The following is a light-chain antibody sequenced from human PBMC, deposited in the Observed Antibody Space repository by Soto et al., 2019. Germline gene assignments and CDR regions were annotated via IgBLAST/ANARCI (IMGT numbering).Light chain of an antibody. J-gene: IGKJ1*01. Sequence: DVVMTQSPLSLPVTLGQSASISCKSSQSLVDSDGNTYLIWFHQRPGQSPRRLIYSVSNRDSGVPDRFSVSGSGTDFTLKISRVEAEDVGLYYCMQGSHWPWTFGQGTTVEFK. CDR3: MQGSHWPWT. CDR1: QSLVDSDGNTY. V-gene: IGKV2-30*01. CDR2: SVS.